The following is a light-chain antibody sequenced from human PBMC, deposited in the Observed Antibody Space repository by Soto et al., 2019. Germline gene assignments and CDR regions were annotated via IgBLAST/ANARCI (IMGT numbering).Light chain of an antibody. CDR1: SSDVGGYNY. CDR2: EVS. J-gene: IGLJ3*02. V-gene: IGLV2-14*01. CDR3: SSYTSSSTRV. Sequence: QPVLTQPASVSGSPGQSITISCTGTSSDVGGYNYVSWYQRHPGKAPKLMIYEVSYRPSGVSNRFSGSKSGNTASLTISGLQAEDEADYYCSSYTSSSTRVFGGGTKLTVL.